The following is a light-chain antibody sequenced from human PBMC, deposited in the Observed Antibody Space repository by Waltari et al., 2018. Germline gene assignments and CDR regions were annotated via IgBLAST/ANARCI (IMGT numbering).Light chain of an antibody. J-gene: IGKJ5*01. V-gene: IGKV4-1*01. CDR1: QSVLYSSNNKNY. CDR3: QQYYSTSLIT. Sequence: DIVMTQSPDSLAVSLGERATINCNSSQSVLYSSNNKNYLAWYQQKPGQPPKLLIYWASTRESGVPDRFSGSGSGTDFTLTISSLQAEDVAVYYCQQYYSTSLITFGQGTRLEIK. CDR2: WAS.